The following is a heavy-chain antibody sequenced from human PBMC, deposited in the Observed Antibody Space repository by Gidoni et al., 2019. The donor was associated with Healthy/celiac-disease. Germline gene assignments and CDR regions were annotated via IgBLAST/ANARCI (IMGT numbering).Heavy chain of an antibody. D-gene: IGHD4-17*01. CDR1: GFTFDDYA. J-gene: IGHJ5*02. CDR3: AKEMRDYGVDGWFDP. Sequence: EVQLVESGGGLVQPGRSLRLSCAASGFTFDDYAMHWVRQAPGKGLEWVSGISWNSGSIGYADSVKGRFTISRDNAKNSLYLQMNSLRAEDTALYYCAKEMRDYGVDGWFDPWGQGTLVTVSS. V-gene: IGHV3-9*01. CDR2: ISWNSGSI.